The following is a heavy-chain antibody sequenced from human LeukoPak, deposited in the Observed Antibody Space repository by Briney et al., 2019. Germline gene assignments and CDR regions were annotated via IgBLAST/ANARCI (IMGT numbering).Heavy chain of an antibody. D-gene: IGHD2-2*01. CDR2: IRGSDVST. Sequence: GGSLRLSCAASGFTFSSYAMFWVRQAPGKGLEWVSAIRGSDVSTYYADSVKGPFTISRDNSKSTLYLQMHRLRAEDTAIYYCAKGGCSSTTCLVDYWGQGTLVPVSS. CDR1: GFTFSSYA. V-gene: IGHV3-23*01. J-gene: IGHJ4*02. CDR3: AKGGCSSTTCLVDY.